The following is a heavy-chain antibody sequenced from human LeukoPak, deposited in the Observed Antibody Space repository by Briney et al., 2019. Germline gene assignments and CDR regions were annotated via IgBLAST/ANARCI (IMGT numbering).Heavy chain of an antibody. J-gene: IGHJ5*02. CDR1: GYTFTGYY. D-gene: IGHD6-19*01. V-gene: IGHV1-2*02. CDR3: ARTRIAVVRFDP. CDR2: INPNSGGT. Sequence: ASVKVSCKASGYTFTGYYMHWVRQAPGQGPEWMGWINPNSGGTNYAQKFQGRVTMTRDTSISTAYMELSRLRSDDTAVYYCARTRIAVVRFDPWGQGTLVTVSS.